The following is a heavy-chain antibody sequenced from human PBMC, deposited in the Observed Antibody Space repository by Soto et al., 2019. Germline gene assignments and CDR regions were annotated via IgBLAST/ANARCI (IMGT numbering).Heavy chain of an antibody. Sequence: ESGGALIQPGESLRLSCAASGFTVSDNYMSWVRQAPGTGLEWVSVIYSGGSAFYAESVKGRFTISRDNSKNTVYLQMNSLRAEDTAIYYCARDRLELGTRRGGAFDIWGQGTVVTVSS. CDR1: GFTVSDNY. D-gene: IGHD1-7*01. CDR2: IYSGGSA. V-gene: IGHV3-53*01. CDR3: ARDRLELGTRRGGAFDI. J-gene: IGHJ3*02.